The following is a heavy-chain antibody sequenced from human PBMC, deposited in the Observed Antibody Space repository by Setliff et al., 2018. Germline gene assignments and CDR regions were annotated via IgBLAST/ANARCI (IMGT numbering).Heavy chain of an antibody. J-gene: IGHJ3*02. CDR3: AKGGRRWLQFDAFDI. Sequence: ASVKVSCKASGGTFSSYAISWVRQAPGQGLEWMGGIIPILGIANYAQKFQGRVTITADKSTSTAYMELSSLRAEDMALYYCAKGGRRWLQFDAFDIWGQGTMVTVSS. V-gene: IGHV1-69*10. CDR1: GGTFSSYA. CDR2: IIPILGIA. D-gene: IGHD5-12*01.